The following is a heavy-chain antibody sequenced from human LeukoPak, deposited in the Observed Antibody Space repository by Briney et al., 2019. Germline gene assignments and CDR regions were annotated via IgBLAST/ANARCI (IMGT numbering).Heavy chain of an antibody. CDR2: IRYDGSNK. CDR1: GFTFSSYG. D-gene: IGHD1-7*01. J-gene: IGHJ4*02. Sequence: TGGSLRLSCAASGFTFSSYGMHWVRQAPGKGLEWVAFIRYDGSNKYYADSVKGRFTISRDNSKNTPYLQMNSLRAEDTAVYYCAREEGTTRSSGPDYWGQGTLVTVSS. V-gene: IGHV3-30*02. CDR3: AREEGTTRSSGPDY.